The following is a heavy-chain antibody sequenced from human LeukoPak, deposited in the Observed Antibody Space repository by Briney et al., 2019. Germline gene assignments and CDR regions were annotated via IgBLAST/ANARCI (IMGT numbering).Heavy chain of an antibody. D-gene: IGHD3-10*01. CDR1: GFTFSSYA. J-gene: IGHJ4*02. Sequence: GGSLRLSCAASGFTFSSYAMHWVRQAPGKGLEWVALISYDGSGQYYTESVKGRFTISRDNSKNTLYLQVNSLRVEDTAVYYCARGFGYFWGQGTLVTVSS. V-gene: IGHV3-30-3*01. CDR2: ISYDGSGQ. CDR3: ARGFGYF.